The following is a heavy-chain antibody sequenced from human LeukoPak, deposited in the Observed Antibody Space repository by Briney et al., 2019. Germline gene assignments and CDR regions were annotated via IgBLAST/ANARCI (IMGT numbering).Heavy chain of an antibody. J-gene: IGHJ4*02. Sequence: GGSLRLSCAASGFTSSSYNMNWVRQAPGKGLECVSYISSSSSTIYYADSVKGRFTISRDNAKNSLYLQLNSLRAEDTAVYYSVGGNYCNYWGQGTLVTVSP. CDR1: GFTSSSYN. D-gene: IGHD2-15*01. CDR2: ISSSSSTI. V-gene: IGHV3-48*01. CDR3: VGGNYCNY.